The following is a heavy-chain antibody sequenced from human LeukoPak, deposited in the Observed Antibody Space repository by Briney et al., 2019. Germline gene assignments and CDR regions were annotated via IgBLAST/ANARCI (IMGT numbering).Heavy chain of an antibody. CDR1: GFTFNNYG. D-gene: IGHD3-10*01. J-gene: IGHJ4*02. CDR2: ISSSGGST. Sequence: GGSLRLSCAASGFTFNNYGMTWVRRAPGKGLEWVSFISSSGGSTYYADSVKGRFTISRDNSKNTLYLQMNSLRAGDTAVYYCAKDAQYYYGSGTYFDYWGQGTLVTVSS. V-gene: IGHV3-23*01. CDR3: AKDAQYYYGSGTYFDY.